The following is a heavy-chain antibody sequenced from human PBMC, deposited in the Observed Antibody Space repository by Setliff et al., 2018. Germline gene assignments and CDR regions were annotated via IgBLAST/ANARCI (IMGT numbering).Heavy chain of an antibody. D-gene: IGHD6-25*01. CDR2: ISPGSIYI. V-gene: IGHV3-21*01. J-gene: IGHJ3*02. CDR3: ARSPANGGHDAFDI. Sequence: ASETLSLSCAASGFTFSTYSMHWVRQTPGKGLEWFSSISPGSIYIYYTDSVKGRFTISSDNAKNSLYLQMSSLGAEDTAVYYCARSPANGGHDAFDIWGQGTMVTV. CDR1: GFTFSTYS.